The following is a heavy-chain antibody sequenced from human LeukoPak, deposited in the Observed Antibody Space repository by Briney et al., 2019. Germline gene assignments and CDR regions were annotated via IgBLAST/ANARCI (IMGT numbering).Heavy chain of an antibody. J-gene: IGHJ4*02. CDR3: ARVLAAAAHFDY. D-gene: IGHD6-13*01. CDR1: GGSISSSGSY. CDR2: ISYTGST. Sequence: KPSETLSLTCTVSGGSISSSGSYWGWIRQPPGKGLEWIGSISYTGSTYYNPSLKSRVTISVDTSKNQFSLKLSSVTAADTAVYYCARVLAAAAHFDYWGQGTLVTASS. V-gene: IGHV4-39*01.